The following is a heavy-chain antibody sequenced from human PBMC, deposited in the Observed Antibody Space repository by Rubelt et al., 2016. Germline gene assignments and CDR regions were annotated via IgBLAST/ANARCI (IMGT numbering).Heavy chain of an antibody. Sequence: QVQLVESGGGLVKRGGSLRLSCAASGFTFRDYYMCWIRQAPGEGLEWVAYISTDGDTLYYADSVEGRFTVSRDNAKNTLYLQMNSLRVEDTAVYYCARAGCNSAGCSNYYYGLDVWGQGTTVTVSS. CDR2: ISTDGDTL. J-gene: IGHJ6*02. CDR1: GFTFRDYY. D-gene: IGHD2-2*01. CDR3: ARAGCNSAGCSNYYYGLDV. V-gene: IGHV3-11*04.